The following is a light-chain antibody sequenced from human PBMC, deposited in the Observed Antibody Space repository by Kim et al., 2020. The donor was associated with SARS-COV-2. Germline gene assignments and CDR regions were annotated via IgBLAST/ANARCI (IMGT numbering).Light chain of an antibody. Sequence: QAGLTQPPSVSKGLRQTATLTCTGNSNNVGNQGAAWLQQHQGHPPKLLSYRNNNRPSGISERLSASRSGNTASLTITGLQPEDEADYYCPAWDSSLSGWVFGGGTKLTVL. V-gene: IGLV10-54*01. CDR1: SNNVGNQG. J-gene: IGLJ3*02. CDR3: PAWDSSLSGWV. CDR2: RNN.